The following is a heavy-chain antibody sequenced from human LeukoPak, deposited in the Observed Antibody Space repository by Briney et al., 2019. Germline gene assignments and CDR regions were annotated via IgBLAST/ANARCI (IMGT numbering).Heavy chain of an antibody. CDR3: ARGRSAYVSYYYMDD. CDR1: GYTFTRYD. Sequence: ASVKVSCKASGYTFTRYDIHWVRQATGKGLEWMGWMNPNSGNTGYAQKFQGRVTMTRNTSISTAYMELSSLRSEDTAVYYCARGRSAYVSYYYMDDWGKETTVTVSS. CDR2: MNPNSGNT. J-gene: IGHJ6*03. D-gene: IGHD3-16*01. V-gene: IGHV1-8*01.